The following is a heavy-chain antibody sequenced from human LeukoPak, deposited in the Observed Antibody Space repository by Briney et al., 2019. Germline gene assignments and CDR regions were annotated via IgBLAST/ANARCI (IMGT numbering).Heavy chain of an antibody. CDR2: INHSGST. D-gene: IGHD5-18*01. V-gene: IGHV4-34*01. CDR3: ARGLGYSYAEGDAFDI. J-gene: IGHJ3*02. Sequence: PSETLSLTCAVYGGSSSGYYWSWIRQPPGKGLEWIGEINHSGSTSYNPSLKSRVTISVDTSKNQFSLKLSSVTAADTAVYYCARGLGYSYAEGDAFDIWGQGTMVTVSS. CDR1: GGSSSGYY.